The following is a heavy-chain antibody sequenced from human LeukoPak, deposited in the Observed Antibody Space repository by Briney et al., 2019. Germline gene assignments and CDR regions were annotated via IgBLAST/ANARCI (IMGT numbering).Heavy chain of an antibody. CDR3: ASRRINCSGGSCLNWFDP. J-gene: IGHJ5*02. Sequence: GESLKISCKGSGYSFTSYWIGWVRQMPGKGLEWMGIIYPGDSDTRYSPSFQGQVTISADKSISTAYLQWSSLKASDTAMYYCASRRINCSGGSCLNWFDPWGQGTLVTVSP. CDR1: GYSFTSYW. V-gene: IGHV5-51*01. D-gene: IGHD2-15*01. CDR2: IYPGDSDT.